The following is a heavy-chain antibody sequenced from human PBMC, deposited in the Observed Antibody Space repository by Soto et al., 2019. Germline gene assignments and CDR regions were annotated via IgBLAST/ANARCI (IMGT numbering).Heavy chain of an antibody. V-gene: IGHV3-48*01. CDR1: GFTFSSYS. CDR2: ISSSSSTI. Sequence: GGSLRLSCAASGFTFSSYSMNWVRQAPGKGLEWVSYISSSSSTIYYADSVKGRFTISRDNAKNSLYLQMNSLRAEDTAVYYCARDLLRVVPAASGWFDPWGQGTLVTVSS. CDR3: ARDLLRVVPAASGWFDP. D-gene: IGHD2-2*01. J-gene: IGHJ5*02.